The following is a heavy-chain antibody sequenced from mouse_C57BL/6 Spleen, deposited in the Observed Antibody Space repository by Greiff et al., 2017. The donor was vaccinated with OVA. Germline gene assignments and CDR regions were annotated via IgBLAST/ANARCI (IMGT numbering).Heavy chain of an antibody. V-gene: IGHV5-16*01. J-gene: IGHJ1*03. D-gene: IGHD1-1*01. CDR2: INYDGSST. CDR3: ARAKSMNYYGWYFDV. CDR1: GFTFSDYY. Sequence: DVQLQESEGGLVQPGSSMKLSCTASGFTFSDYYMAWVRQVPEKGLEWVANINYDGSSTYYLDSLKSRFIISRDNAKNILYLQMSSLKSEDTATYYCARAKSMNYYGWYFDVWGTGTTVTVSS.